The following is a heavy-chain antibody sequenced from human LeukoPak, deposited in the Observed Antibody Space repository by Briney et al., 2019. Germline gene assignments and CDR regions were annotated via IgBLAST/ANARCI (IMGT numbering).Heavy chain of an antibody. CDR1: GGSISSGGYY. CDR3: AREGYYYDSSGSHRRAFDI. J-gene: IGHJ3*02. Sequence: PSETLSLTCTVSGGSISSGGYYWSWIRQPPGKGLEWIGYIYYSGSTYYNPSLKSRVTISVDTSKNQFSLKLSSVTAADTAVYYCAREGYYYDSSGSHRRAFDIWGQGTMVTVSS. D-gene: IGHD3-22*01. CDR2: IYYSGST. V-gene: IGHV4-30-4*01.